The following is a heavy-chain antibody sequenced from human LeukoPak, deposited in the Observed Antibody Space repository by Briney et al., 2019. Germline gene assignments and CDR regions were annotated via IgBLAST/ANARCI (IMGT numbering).Heavy chain of an antibody. J-gene: IGHJ4*02. D-gene: IGHD1-26*01. Sequence: GGSLRLSCVASGFTFSRYAMHWVRQAPGKGLEWVSDIFSDRSDKFYADSVRGRFTISRDDSKNTLYPQISSLRVEDTALYYCARDNADRNMGNAFDYWGQGTLVTVSS. CDR2: IFSDRSDK. V-gene: IGHV3-30*04. CDR1: GFTFSRYA. CDR3: ARDNADRNMGNAFDY.